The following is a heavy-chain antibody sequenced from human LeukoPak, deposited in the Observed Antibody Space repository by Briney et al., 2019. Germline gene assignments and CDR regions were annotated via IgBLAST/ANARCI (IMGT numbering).Heavy chain of an antibody. CDR1: GGSISGYY. CDR2: ISYTGIA. J-gene: IGHJ4*02. Sequence: SETLSLTCTVSGGSISGYYWSWIRQPPGKGLEWIGYISYTGIANYNPSLKSRVTISLDTSKNQFSLKLSSVTAADTAVYYCANYYCPYASCIGFDFWGQGTLVTVSS. V-gene: IGHV4-59*08. D-gene: IGHD3-16*01. CDR3: ANYYCPYASCIGFDF.